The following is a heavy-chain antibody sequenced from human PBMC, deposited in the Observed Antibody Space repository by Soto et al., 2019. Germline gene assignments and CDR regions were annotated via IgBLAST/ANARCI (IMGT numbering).Heavy chain of an antibody. J-gene: IGHJ4*02. D-gene: IGHD4-17*01. CDR2: IIPFFGTA. V-gene: IGHV1-69*13. CDR3: AKSAPMDAGDKYYYDF. Sequence: SVKVSCKASGGTFSTFGISWVRQAPGQGLEWMGGIIPFFGTARYSQKFEDRITITADESTNTVYMDLRSLTSEDTAIYYCAKSAPMDAGDKYYYDFWGQGALVTVSS. CDR1: GGTFSTFG.